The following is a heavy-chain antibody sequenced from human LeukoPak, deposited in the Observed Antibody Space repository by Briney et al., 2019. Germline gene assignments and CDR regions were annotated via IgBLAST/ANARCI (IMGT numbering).Heavy chain of an antibody. J-gene: IGHJ4*02. D-gene: IGHD6-13*01. V-gene: IGHV3-74*01. Sequence: GGSLRLSCVASGFTFSSYWMHWVRQDPRKGLVWVSRISGDGRNINYADSVKGRFTISRDNSKNTLYLQMNSLRAEDTAVYYCAREVRQQLAKYYFDYWGQGTLVTVSS. CDR3: AREVRQQLAKYYFDY. CDR1: GFTFSSYW. CDR2: ISGDGRNI.